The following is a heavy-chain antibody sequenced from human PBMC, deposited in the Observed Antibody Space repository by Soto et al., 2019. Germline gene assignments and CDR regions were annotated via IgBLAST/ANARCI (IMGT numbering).Heavy chain of an antibody. V-gene: IGHV3-30-3*01. CDR2: ISYDGSNK. CDR3: ASATGTTVYYYYYYGMDV. J-gene: IGHJ6*02. D-gene: IGHD1-1*01. Sequence: GGSLRLSCAASGFTFSSYAMHWVRQAPGKGLEWVAVISYDGSNKYYADSVKGRFTISRDNSKNTLYLQMNSLRAEDTAVYYCASATGTTVYYYYYYGMDVWGQGTTVTVSS. CDR1: GFTFSSYA.